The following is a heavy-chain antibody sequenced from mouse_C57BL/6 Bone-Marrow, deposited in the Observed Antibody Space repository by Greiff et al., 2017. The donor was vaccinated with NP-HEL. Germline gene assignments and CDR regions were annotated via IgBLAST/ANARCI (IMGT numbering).Heavy chain of an antibody. Sequence: DVHLVESEGGLVQPGSSMKLSCTASGFTFSDYYMAWVRQVPEKGLEWVANINYDGSSTYYLDSLKSRFTISRDNAKNILYLQMSSLKSEDTATYYCARERGLRRRTYAMNYWGQGTSVTVSS. CDR2: INYDGSST. CDR3: ARERGLRRRTYAMNY. V-gene: IGHV5-16*01. D-gene: IGHD2-4*01. CDR1: GFTFSDYY. J-gene: IGHJ4*01.